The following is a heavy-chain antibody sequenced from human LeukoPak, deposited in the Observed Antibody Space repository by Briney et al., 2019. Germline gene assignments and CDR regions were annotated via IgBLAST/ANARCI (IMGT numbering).Heavy chain of an antibody. CDR3: AREEYDFWSGYPGHYYYYMDV. V-gene: IGHV3-21*01. CDR1: GFTFSSYS. CDR2: ISSSSSYI. J-gene: IGHJ6*03. D-gene: IGHD3-3*01. Sequence: PGGSLRLSCAASGFTFSSYSMNWVRQASGKGLEWVSSISSSSSYIYYADSVKGRFTISRDNAKNSLYLQMNSLRAEDTAVYYCAREEYDFWSGYPGHYYYYMDVWGKGTTVTVSS.